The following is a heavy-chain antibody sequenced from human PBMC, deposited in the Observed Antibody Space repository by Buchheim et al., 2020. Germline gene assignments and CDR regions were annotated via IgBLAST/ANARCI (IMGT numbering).Heavy chain of an antibody. CDR1: GGSISSGDYY. D-gene: IGHD2-15*01. J-gene: IGHJ4*02. CDR2: IYYSGTT. CDR3: ARTVRILNLWYLDS. Sequence: QVQLQESGPGLVKPSQTLSLTCTVSGGSISSGDYYWSWFRQPPGKGLEWIGHIYYSGTTYYNPSLKSRVTISVETSKNQFSLRLSSVTATDTAVYFCARTVRILNLWYLDSWGQGTL. V-gene: IGHV4-30-4*01.